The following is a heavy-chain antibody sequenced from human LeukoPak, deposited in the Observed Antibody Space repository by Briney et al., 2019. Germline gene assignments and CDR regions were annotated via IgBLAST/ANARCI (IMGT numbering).Heavy chain of an antibody. Sequence: GGSLRLSCAVSGITLSNYGMSWVRQAPGKGLEWVAGISGSGGRINYADAVKGRFTISRDNAKNTLFLQMNSLRVEDTAVYFCAKRGVVIRVILVGFHKEAYYFDSWGQGALVTVSS. D-gene: IGHD3-22*01. V-gene: IGHV3-23*01. CDR3: AKRGVVIRVILVGFHKEAYYFDS. CDR2: ISGSGGRI. CDR1: GITLSNYG. J-gene: IGHJ4*02.